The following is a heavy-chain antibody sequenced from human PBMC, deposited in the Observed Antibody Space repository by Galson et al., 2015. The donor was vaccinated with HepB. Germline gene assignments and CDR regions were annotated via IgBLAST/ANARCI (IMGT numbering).Heavy chain of an antibody. V-gene: IGHV3-23*01. CDR1: GFTFSHHA. CDR3: ARVLKLATWGFDP. J-gene: IGHJ5*02. D-gene: IGHD1-1*01. Sequence: SLRLSCAASGFTFSHHAMTWVRQAPGKGLEWLSGIEAIDSRTYHAESVKGRFTISRDNSKNTVYLRMNGLRVDDTAVYFCARVLKLATWGFDPWGQGTLVTVSS. CDR2: IEAIDSRT.